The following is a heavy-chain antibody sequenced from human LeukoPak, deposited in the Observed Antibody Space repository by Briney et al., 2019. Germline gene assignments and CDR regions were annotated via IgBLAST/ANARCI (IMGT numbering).Heavy chain of an antibody. CDR3: ARDRHKYNYDSGGYPPY. J-gene: IGHJ4*02. D-gene: IGHD3-22*01. Sequence: GGSPRLSCAASGFTFSSYSMLWVRQAPGKGLEWVSYISSSSSTIYYADSVKGRFTISRDNAKNSLYLQMNTLRAEDTAAYYCARDRHKYNYDSGGYPPYWGQGTLVTVSS. CDR1: GFTFSSYS. CDR2: ISSSSSTI. V-gene: IGHV3-48*01.